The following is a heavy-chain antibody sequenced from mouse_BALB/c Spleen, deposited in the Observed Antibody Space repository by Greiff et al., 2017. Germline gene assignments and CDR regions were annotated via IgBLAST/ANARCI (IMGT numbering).Heavy chain of an antibody. CDR2: ISTYYGDA. J-gene: IGHJ3*01. Sequence: ESGAELVRPGVSVKISCKGSGYTFTDYAMHWVKQSHAKSLEWIGVISTYYGDASYNQKFKGKATMTVDKSSSTAYMELARLTSEDSAIYYCARRGFAYWGQGTLVTVSA. CDR1: GYTFTDYA. CDR3: ARRGFAY. V-gene: IGHV1S137*01.